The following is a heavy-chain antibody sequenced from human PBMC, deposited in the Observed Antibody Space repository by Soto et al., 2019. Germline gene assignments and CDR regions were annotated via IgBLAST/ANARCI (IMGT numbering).Heavy chain of an antibody. J-gene: IGHJ3*02. Sequence: GGSLRLSCAASGFTFSNYVMSWVRQAPGKGLEWVSVISGSGGSTFYADSVKGRFTISRDNSQNTLHLQMNSLRTEDTAVYFCAKDASYYDFWSAYYLGAFDIWGQGTMVTVSS. CDR3: AKDASYYDFWSAYYLGAFDI. D-gene: IGHD3-3*01. CDR2: ISGSGGST. CDR1: GFTFSNYV. V-gene: IGHV3-23*01.